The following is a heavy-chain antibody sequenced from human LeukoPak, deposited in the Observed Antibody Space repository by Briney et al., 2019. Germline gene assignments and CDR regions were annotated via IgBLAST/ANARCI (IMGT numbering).Heavy chain of an antibody. CDR3: AKTGSGKGY. V-gene: IGHV3-21*04. CDR2: INSRSNDI. D-gene: IGHD3-10*01. Sequence: PGGSLRLSCVASGFSFSDYSMNWVRQAPGKGLEWVSSINSRSNDIYYADSVKGRFTISRDNAKNSLYLQMNSLRADDTAVYYCAKTGSGKGYWGQGTLVTVSS. CDR1: GFSFSDYS. J-gene: IGHJ4*02.